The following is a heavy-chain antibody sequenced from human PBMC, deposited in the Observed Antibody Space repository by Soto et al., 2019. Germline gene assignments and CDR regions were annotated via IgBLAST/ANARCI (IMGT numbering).Heavy chain of an antibody. Sequence: GGSLRLSCASSGFTFSSYAMHWVRQAPGKGLEWVAVISYDGSNKYYADSVKGRFTISRDNSKNTLYLQMNSLRAEDTAVYYCARDIPLRLVVPFDYWGQGTLVTVSS. J-gene: IGHJ4*02. V-gene: IGHV3-30-3*01. D-gene: IGHD3-22*01. CDR3: ARDIPLRLVVPFDY. CDR2: ISYDGSNK. CDR1: GFTFSSYA.